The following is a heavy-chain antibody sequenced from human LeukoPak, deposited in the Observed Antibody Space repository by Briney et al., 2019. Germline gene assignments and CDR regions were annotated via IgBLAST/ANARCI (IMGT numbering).Heavy chain of an antibody. D-gene: IGHD3-22*01. CDR3: ARPTNPISYYYDSSGYLH. J-gene: IGHJ4*02. Sequence: PSETLSLTCAVYGGSFSGYYWSWIRQPPGKGLEWIGEINHSGSTNYNPSLKSRVTISVDTSKNQFSLKLSSVTAADTAVYYCARPTNPISYYYDSSGYLHWGQGTLVTVSS. CDR1: GGSFSGYY. CDR2: INHSGST. V-gene: IGHV4-34*01.